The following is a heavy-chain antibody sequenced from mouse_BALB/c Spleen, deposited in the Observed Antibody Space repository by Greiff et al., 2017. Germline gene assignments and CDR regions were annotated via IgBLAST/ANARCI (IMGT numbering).Heavy chain of an antibody. CDR3: TREGYHYAMDY. Sequence: EVKLVESGGGLVQPGGSLKLSCAASGFTFSSYTMSWVRQTPEKRLEWVATISSGGSYTYYPDSVKGRFTISRDNAKNTLYLQMSSLKSEDTAMYYCTREGYHYAMDYWGQGTSVTVSS. V-gene: IGHV5-6-4*01. CDR2: ISSGGSYT. CDR1: GFTFSSYT. D-gene: IGHD2-2*01. J-gene: IGHJ4*01.